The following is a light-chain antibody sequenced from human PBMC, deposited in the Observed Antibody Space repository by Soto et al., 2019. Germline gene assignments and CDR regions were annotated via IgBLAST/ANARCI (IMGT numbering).Light chain of an antibody. CDR3: QYCDTRWP. Sequence: DTRMTQSPSTLSASVGDTVTITCRASRNIERWLAWYQHKPGKPPKLLILNASTLGSGVPSRFSCSGSGTEFTLTISSLQPDDCATYYCQYCDTRWPFGQGTKVEVK. V-gene: IGKV1-5*01. CDR1: RNIERW. CDR2: NAS. J-gene: IGKJ1*01.